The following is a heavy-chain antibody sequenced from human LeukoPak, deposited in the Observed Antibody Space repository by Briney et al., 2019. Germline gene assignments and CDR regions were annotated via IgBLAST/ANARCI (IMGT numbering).Heavy chain of an antibody. Sequence: GASVKVSCKASGYTFTSYGISWVRQAPGQGLEWMGWISAYNGNTNYAQKLQGRVTMTTDTSTSTAYMELRSLRSDDTAVYYCARGGLRQVRGVTRIYTPRFDYWGQGTLVTVSS. CDR1: GYTFTSYG. J-gene: IGHJ4*02. V-gene: IGHV1-18*04. CDR2: ISAYNGNT. D-gene: IGHD3-10*01. CDR3: ARGGLRQVRGVTRIYTPRFDY.